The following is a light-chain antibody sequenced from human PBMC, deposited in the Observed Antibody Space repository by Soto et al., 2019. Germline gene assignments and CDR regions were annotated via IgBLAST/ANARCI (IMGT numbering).Light chain of an antibody. CDR3: MQALQFS. CDR2: LGS. Sequence: DIVMTQSPLSPPVTPGEPASISCRSSQSLLHSNGYNYLDWYLQKPGQSPQLLIYLGSNRASGVPDRFSGSGSGTDFTLKISRVEAEDVGVYYCMQALQFSFGQGTKLEIK. CDR1: QSLLHSNGYNY. J-gene: IGKJ2*01. V-gene: IGKV2-28*01.